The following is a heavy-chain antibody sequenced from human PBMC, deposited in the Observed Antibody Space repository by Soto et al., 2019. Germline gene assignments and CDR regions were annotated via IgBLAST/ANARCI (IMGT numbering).Heavy chain of an antibody. CDR2: INSDGSST. J-gene: IGHJ2*01. D-gene: IGHD1-26*01. CDR1: GFTFSSYW. CDR3: ARGGSLNWYFDL. Sequence: EVPLVESGGGLVQPGGSLRLSFAASGFTFSSYWMHWVRQAPGKGLVWVSRINSDGSSTSYADSVKGRFTISRDNAKNTLYLQMNSLRVEDTAVYYCARGGSLNWYFDLWGRGTLVTVSS. V-gene: IGHV3-74*01.